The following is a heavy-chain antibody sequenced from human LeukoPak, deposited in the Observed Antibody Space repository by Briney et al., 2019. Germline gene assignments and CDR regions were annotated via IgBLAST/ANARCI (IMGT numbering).Heavy chain of an antibody. D-gene: IGHD2/OR15-2a*01. Sequence: SETLSLTCTVSGGAINNYFWSWIRQPPGKGLEWIGFIFYRGTTKYSPSLRSRVTISLDTSKNQVSLKLSSVTAADTAVYYCATEGNIIFDYWGQGTLVTVSS. V-gene: IGHV4-59*12. J-gene: IGHJ4*02. CDR1: GGAINNYF. CDR2: IFYRGTT. CDR3: ATEGNIIFDY.